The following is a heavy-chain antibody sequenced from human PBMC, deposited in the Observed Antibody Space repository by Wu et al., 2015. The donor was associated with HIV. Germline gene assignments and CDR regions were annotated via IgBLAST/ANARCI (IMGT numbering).Heavy chain of an antibody. V-gene: IGHV1-69*12. CDR1: GGTFSSYA. Sequence: QVQLVQSGAEVKKPGSSVKVSCKASGGTFSSYAISWVRQAPGQGLEWMGGIIPIFGTANYAQKFQGGVTITADESTSTAYMELSSLRSEDTAVYYCARRVVWWERRESYFDYWARERWSPSPQ. CDR2: IIPIFGTA. D-gene: IGHD1-26*01. J-gene: IGHJ4*02. CDR3: ARRVVWWERRESYFDY.